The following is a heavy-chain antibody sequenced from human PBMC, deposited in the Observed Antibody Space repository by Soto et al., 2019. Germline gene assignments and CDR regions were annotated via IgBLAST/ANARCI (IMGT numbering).Heavy chain of an antibody. CDR2: INAGNGNT. CDR3: ARSIVVVTALDY. D-gene: IGHD2-21*02. Sequence: ASVKVSCKASRYTFTRYAMHWVRQAPGQRLEWMGWINAGNGNTKYSQKFQGRVTITRNTSASTAYMELSSLRSEDTAVYYCARSIVVVTALDYWGQGTLVTVSS. J-gene: IGHJ4*02. CDR1: RYTFTRYA. V-gene: IGHV1-3*01.